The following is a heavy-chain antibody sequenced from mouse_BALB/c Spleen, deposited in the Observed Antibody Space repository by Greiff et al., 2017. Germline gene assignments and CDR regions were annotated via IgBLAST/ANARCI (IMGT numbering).Heavy chain of an antibody. CDR2: IRSKSNNYAT. J-gene: IGHJ4*01. V-gene: IGHV10-1*02. CDR1: GFTFNTYA. D-gene: IGHD1-2*01. Sequence: EVMLVESGGGLVQPKGSLKLSCAASGFTFNTYAMNWVRQAPGKGLEWVARIRSKSNNYATYYADSVKDRFTISRDDSQSMLYLQMNNLKTEDTAMYYCVRQSYGYTYYAMDYWGQGTSVTVSS. CDR3: VRQSYGYTYYAMDY.